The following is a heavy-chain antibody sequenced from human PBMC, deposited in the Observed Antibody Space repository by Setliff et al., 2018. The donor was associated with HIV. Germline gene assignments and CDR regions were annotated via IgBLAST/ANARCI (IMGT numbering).Heavy chain of an antibody. CDR1: GYSISSGFY. Sequence: SETLSLTCAVSGYSISSGFYWGWIRQPPGKGLEWIGSIYHSGNTYYNPSLKSRVTISIDTSKNQFSLKLSSVTAADTAVFYCARLTTTYYYDSSAYYHPVWGQGTLVTVSS. D-gene: IGHD3-22*01. V-gene: IGHV4-38-2*01. CDR2: IYHSGNT. CDR3: ARLTTTYYYDSSAYYHPV. J-gene: IGHJ4*02.